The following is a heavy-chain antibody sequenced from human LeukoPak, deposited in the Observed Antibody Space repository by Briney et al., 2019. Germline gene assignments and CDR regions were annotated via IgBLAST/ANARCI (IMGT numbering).Heavy chain of an antibody. CDR1: GYTFTGYY. J-gene: IGHJ4*02. CDR3: ARSYYGSSGYYYPAYYFDY. Sequence: ASVKVSCKASGYTFTGYYMHWVRQAPGQGLEWMGWINPNSGGTNYAQKFQGRVTMTRDTSISTAYMELSRLRSDDTAVYYCARSYYGSSGYYYPAYYFDYWGQGTLVTVSS. CDR2: INPNSGGT. V-gene: IGHV1-2*02. D-gene: IGHD3-22*01.